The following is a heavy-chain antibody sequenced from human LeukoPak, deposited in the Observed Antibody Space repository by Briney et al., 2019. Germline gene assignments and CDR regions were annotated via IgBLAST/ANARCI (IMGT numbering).Heavy chain of an antibody. D-gene: IGHD6-13*01. Sequence: GGSLRLSCAASGFTFSSYGMHWVRQAPGKGLEWVAFISYDGSNKYYADSVKGRFTISRDNSKNTLYLQMNSLRAEDTAVYYCARVGGYSSSFLFDYWGQGTLVTVSS. J-gene: IGHJ4*02. CDR3: ARVGGYSSSFLFDY. CDR1: GFTFSSYG. V-gene: IGHV3-30*19. CDR2: ISYDGSNK.